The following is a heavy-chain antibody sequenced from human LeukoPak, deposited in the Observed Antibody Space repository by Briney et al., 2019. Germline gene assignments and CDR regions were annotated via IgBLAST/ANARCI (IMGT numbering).Heavy chain of an antibody. CDR2: ISSSGSTI. D-gene: IGHD3-10*02. Sequence: GGSLRLSCVASGFTFSSCEMNWVRQAPGKGREWVSYISSSGSTIYYADSVKGRFTISRDNVKNSLYLQMNSLRAEDTAVYYCAELGITMIGGVWGKGTTVTISS. CDR3: AELGITMIGGV. V-gene: IGHV3-48*03. CDR1: GFTFSSCE. J-gene: IGHJ6*04.